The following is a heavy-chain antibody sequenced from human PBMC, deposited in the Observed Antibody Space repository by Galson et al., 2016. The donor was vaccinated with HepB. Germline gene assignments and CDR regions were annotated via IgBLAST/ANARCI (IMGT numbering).Heavy chain of an antibody. CDR1: GGSVSSGSYW. J-gene: IGHJ2*01. D-gene: IGHD7-27*01. Sequence: TLSLTCTVSGGSVSSGSYWWSWIRQSAGKGLEYIGQIYTSGRTYYTPSLKSRVTLALDTPKNQLSLKLSSVTAADTAVYHCARSGWTDATGARRYFDLWGRGALVTVSS. CDR3: ARSGWTDATGARRYFDL. V-gene: IGHV4-61*09. CDR2: IYTSGRT.